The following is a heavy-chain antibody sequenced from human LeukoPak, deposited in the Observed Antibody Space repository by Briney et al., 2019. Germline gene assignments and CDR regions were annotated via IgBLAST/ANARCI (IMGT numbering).Heavy chain of an antibody. CDR2: ITGSGDYT. Sequence: GGSLRLSCAGCEFTFSNYAMSWVRQGPGKGLEWVSAITGSGDYTNYADSVKGRFTISRDNSKNTLYLQMNSLRAEDTAVYHCARDGIGWYYFDHWGQGTLVTVSS. V-gene: IGHV3-23*01. D-gene: IGHD6-19*01. CDR1: EFTFSNYA. J-gene: IGHJ4*02. CDR3: ARDGIGWYYFDH.